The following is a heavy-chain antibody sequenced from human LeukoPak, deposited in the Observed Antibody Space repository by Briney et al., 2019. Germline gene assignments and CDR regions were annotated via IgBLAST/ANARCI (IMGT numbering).Heavy chain of an antibody. CDR1: GGTFSSYA. CDR3: ATWSGSYSYFDY. Sequence: SVKVSCKASGGTFSSYAISWVRQAPGQGLEWMGGIIPIFGTANYAQKFQGRVTITADESTSTAYMELSSLRSEDTAVYYCATWSGSYSYFDYWGQGTLVTVSS. V-gene: IGHV1-69*01. CDR2: IIPIFGTA. D-gene: IGHD1-26*01. J-gene: IGHJ4*02.